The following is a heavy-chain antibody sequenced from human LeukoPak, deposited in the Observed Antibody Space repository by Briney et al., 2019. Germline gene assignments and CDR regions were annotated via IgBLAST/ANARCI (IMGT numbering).Heavy chain of an antibody. Sequence: SETLSLTCTVSGGSISSGSYYWSWIRQPAGKGLEWIGRIYTSGSTNYNPSLKSRVTISVDTSKNQFSLKLSSVTAADTAVYYCARGPTYSYCDFDYWGQGTLVTVSS. D-gene: IGHD5-18*01. CDR1: GGSISSGSYY. CDR2: IYTSGST. J-gene: IGHJ4*02. V-gene: IGHV4-61*02. CDR3: ARGPTYSYCDFDY.